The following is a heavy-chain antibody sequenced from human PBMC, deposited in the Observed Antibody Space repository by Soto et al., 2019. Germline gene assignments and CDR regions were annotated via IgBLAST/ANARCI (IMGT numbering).Heavy chain of an antibody. D-gene: IGHD2-21*01. Sequence: GGSLRLSCAASGFTFDDHAMHWVRQGPGKGLEWVSGISWNSGTIVYADSVKGRFTISRDNTKNSRYLQMDSLRREDTALYYCAKDIKSTCCYFGLDLWGQGTTVTVSS. CDR3: AKDIKSTCCYFGLDL. CDR2: ISWNSGTI. J-gene: IGHJ6*02. V-gene: IGHV3-9*01. CDR1: GFTFDDHA.